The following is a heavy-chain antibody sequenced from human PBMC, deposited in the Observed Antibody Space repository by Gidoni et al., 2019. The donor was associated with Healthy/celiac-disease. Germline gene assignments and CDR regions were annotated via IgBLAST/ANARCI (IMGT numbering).Heavy chain of an antibody. CDR1: GFPFSSSA. CDR3: AKEGVGGPMTTVTTGEFDP. V-gene: IGHV3-23*01. CDR2: ISGSGGST. J-gene: IGHJ5*02. Sequence: EVQLLESGGGLVQPGGSLRLSCAASGFPFSSSAMGWVRQAPGKGLEWGSAISGSGGSTYYADSVKGRFTISRDNSKNTLYLQMNSLRAEDTAVYYCAKEGVGGPMTTVTTGEFDPWGQGTLVTVSS. D-gene: IGHD4-17*01.